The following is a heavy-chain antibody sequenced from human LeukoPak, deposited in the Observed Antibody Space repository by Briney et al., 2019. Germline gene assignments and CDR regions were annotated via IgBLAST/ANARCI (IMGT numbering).Heavy chain of an antibody. CDR3: ARGRLYDSSGYSIDY. J-gene: IGHJ4*02. D-gene: IGHD3-22*01. CDR1: GGSFSGYY. V-gene: IGHV4-34*01. CDR2: INHSGST. Sequence: SETLSLTCAVYGGSFSGYYWSWIHQPPGKGLEWIGEINHSGSTNYNPSPKSRVTISVDTSKNQFSLKLSSVTAADTAVYYCARGRLYDSSGYSIDYWGQGTLVTVSS.